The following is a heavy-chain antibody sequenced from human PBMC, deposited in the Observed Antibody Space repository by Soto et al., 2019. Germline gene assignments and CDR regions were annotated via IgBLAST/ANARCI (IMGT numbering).Heavy chain of an antibody. CDR2: MNANSGNT. Sequence: ASVKVSCKASGYTFTSYDINWVRQATGQGLEWMGWMNANSGNTGYAQKFQGRVTMTRDTSMSTAYMELSSLRSEDTAVYYCASSDLLMTTSYVAFDIWGQGTMVTVS. D-gene: IGHD4-17*01. V-gene: IGHV1-8*01. J-gene: IGHJ3*02. CDR1: GYTFTSYD. CDR3: ASSDLLMTTSYVAFDI.